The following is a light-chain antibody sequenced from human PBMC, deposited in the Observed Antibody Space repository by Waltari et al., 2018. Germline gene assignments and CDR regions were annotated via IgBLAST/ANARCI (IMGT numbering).Light chain of an antibody. CDR1: ELTRKY. V-gene: IGLV3-10*01. CDR2: EDT. J-gene: IGLJ1*01. Sequence: SYELTQTPPVSVSPGQTARITCSGHELTRKYAYWFQQKSGQAPRLVIYEDTKRPSGIPERFSGSSSGTVATLTITGAQVDDEADYYCYSSDSTGLRVFGGGTTVVVL. CDR3: YSSDSTGLRV.